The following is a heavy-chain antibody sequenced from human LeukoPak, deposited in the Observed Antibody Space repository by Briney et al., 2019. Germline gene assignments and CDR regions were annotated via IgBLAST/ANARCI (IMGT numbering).Heavy chain of an antibody. CDR1: GFTFSSYG. Sequence: PGGSLRLSCAASGFTFSSYGMHWVRQAPGKGLEWVAVIWYDGSNKYYADSVKGRFTISRDNSKNTLYLQMNSLRAEDTAVYYCAMVRGRTGFDPWGQGTLVTVSS. J-gene: IGHJ5*02. CDR2: IWYDGSNK. V-gene: IGHV3-33*01. CDR3: AMVRGRTGFDP. D-gene: IGHD3-10*01.